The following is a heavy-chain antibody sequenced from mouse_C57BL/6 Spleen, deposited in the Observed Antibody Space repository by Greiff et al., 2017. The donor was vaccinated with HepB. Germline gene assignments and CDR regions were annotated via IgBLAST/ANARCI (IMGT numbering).Heavy chain of an antibody. CDR1: GYTFTDYN. J-gene: IGHJ4*01. Sequence: EVQLQQSGPELVKPGASVKIPCKASGYTFTDYNMDWVKQSHGKSLEWIGDINPNNGGTIYNQKFKGKATLTVDKSSSTAYMERRSLTSEDTAVYYCARWGVGPNYYAMDYWGQGTSVTVSS. V-gene: IGHV1-18*01. CDR2: INPNNGGT. CDR3: ARWGVGPNYYAMDY. D-gene: IGHD1-3*01.